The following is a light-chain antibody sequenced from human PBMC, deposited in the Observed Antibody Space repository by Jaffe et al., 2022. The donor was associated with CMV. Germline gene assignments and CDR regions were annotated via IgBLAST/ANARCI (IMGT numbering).Light chain of an antibody. Sequence: DIQMTQSPSSLSASVGDRVTLTCRASQSIRNYLNWYQQKPGKAPNLMIYAASNLQSGVPSRFTGSGSGTDFTLTISSLQPEDFATYYCQQSYTTPWTFGQGTKVEIK. CDR3: QQSYTTPWT. V-gene: IGKV1-39*01. CDR1: QSIRNY. CDR2: AAS. J-gene: IGKJ1*01.